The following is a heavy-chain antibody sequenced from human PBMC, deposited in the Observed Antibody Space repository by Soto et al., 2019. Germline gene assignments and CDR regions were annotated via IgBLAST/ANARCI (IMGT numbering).Heavy chain of an antibody. V-gene: IGHV3-30*18. CDR2: ISDDGIDK. D-gene: IGHD3-3*01. J-gene: IGHJ6*02. Sequence: PGGSLRLSCVASGFTFNRYGIHWVRQAPGKGLEWVALISDDGIDKDYANYVKGRFTISRDNSKNILYLQMNSLRPEDTAVYYCAKTLQFLKLALDYYYGMDVWGQGTTVTVS. CDR1: GFTFNRYG. CDR3: AKTLQFLKLALDYYYGMDV.